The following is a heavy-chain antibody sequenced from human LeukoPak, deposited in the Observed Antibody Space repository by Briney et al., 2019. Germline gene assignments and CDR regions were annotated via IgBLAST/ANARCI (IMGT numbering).Heavy chain of an antibody. D-gene: IGHD4-23*01. Sequence: GASVKVSCKASGYTFTGYYMHWVRQAPGQGLEWMGWINPNSGGTNYAQKFQGRVTMTRDTSISTAYMELSRLRSDDTAVYYCARWFGDYGGSFYYYYMDVWGKGTTVTVSS. CDR2: INPNSGGT. CDR3: ARWFGDYGGSFYYYYMDV. CDR1: GYTFTGYY. V-gene: IGHV1-2*02. J-gene: IGHJ6*03.